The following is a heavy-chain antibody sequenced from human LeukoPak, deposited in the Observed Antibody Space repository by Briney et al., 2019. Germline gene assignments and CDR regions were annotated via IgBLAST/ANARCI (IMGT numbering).Heavy chain of an antibody. CDR2: IYPGDSDT. D-gene: IGHD2-2*01. V-gene: IGHV5-51*01. CDR1: GYSFTSYW. Sequence: GESLKISCKGSGYSFTSYWIGRVRQMPGKGLEWMGIIYPGDSDTRYSPSFQGQVTISADKSISTAYLQWSSLKASDTAMYYCARQIVPAATAVGPWGQGTLVTVSS. CDR3: ARQIVPAATAVGP. J-gene: IGHJ5*02.